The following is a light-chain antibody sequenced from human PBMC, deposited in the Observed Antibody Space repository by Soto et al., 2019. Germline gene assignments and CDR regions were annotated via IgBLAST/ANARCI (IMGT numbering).Light chain of an antibody. J-gene: IGLJ1*01. CDR3: SSYTISGTYV. Sequence: QSALTQPASVSGSPGQSITISCTGTSRDVGAYKYVSWYQHLPGKAPKFMIYDVSIRPSGVSNRFSGSKSGNTASLTISGLQAEDEADYCCSSYTISGTYVFGTGTKVTVL. CDR1: SRDVGAYKY. V-gene: IGLV2-14*03. CDR2: DVS.